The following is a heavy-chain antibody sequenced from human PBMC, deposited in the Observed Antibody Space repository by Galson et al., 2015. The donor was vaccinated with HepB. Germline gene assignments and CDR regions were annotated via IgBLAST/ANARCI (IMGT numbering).Heavy chain of an antibody. Sequence: LSLTCTVSGGSISSSSYYWGWIRQPPGKGLEWIGSIYYSGSTYYNPSLKSRVTISVDTSKNQFSLKLSSVTAADTAVYYCASLFMVRGVIRDYWGQGTLVTVSS. V-gene: IGHV4-39*01. D-gene: IGHD3-10*01. CDR1: GGSISSSSYY. J-gene: IGHJ4*02. CDR3: ASLFMVRGVIRDY. CDR2: IYYSGST.